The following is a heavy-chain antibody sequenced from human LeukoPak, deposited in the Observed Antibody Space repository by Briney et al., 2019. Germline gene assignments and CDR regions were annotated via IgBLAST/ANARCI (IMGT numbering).Heavy chain of an antibody. D-gene: IGHD3-10*01. J-gene: IGHJ3*02. V-gene: IGHV4-59*11. CDR3: ASLLWFGASEGAFDI. CDR1: GGSISSHY. Sequence: SETLSLTCTVSGGSISSHYWSWIRQPPGKGLEWIEYIYYSGSTNYNPSLKSRVTISVDTSKNQFSLKLSSVTAADTAVYYCASLLWFGASEGAFDIWGQGTMVTVSS. CDR2: IYYSGST.